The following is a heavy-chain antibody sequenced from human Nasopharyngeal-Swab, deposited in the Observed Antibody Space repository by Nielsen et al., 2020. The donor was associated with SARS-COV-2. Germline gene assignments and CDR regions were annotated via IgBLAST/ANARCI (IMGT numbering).Heavy chain of an antibody. CDR2: FFYSGTP. V-gene: IGHV4-59*01. D-gene: IGHD6-19*01. J-gene: IGHJ4*02. Sequence: GSLRLSCTVSGGSIKSYYWSWVRQPPGKGLEWIGNFFYSGTPHYNPSLKSRVTISVDAPRNQFSLRLNSVTSADTAMYYCARDSSGWHYWGQGTLVTVSS. CDR3: ARDSSGWHY. CDR1: GGSIKSYY.